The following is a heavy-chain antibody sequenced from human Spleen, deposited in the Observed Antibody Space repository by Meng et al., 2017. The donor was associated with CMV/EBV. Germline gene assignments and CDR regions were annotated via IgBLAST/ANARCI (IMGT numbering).Heavy chain of an antibody. V-gene: IGHV3-21*01. J-gene: IGHJ6*02. CDR1: GFTFSSYS. Sequence: GESLKISCAASGFTFSSYSMNWVRQAPGKGLEWVSSISSSSSYIYYADSVTGRFTISRDNAKNSLYLQMNSLRAEDTAVYYCARWASSGYYYGMDVWGQGTTVTVSS. CDR2: ISSSSSYI. CDR3: ARWASSGYYYGMDV. D-gene: IGHD6-19*01.